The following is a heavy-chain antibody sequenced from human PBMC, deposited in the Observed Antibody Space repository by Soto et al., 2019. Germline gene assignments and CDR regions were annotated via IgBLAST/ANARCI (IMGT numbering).Heavy chain of an antibody. CDR1: GYTFSSYA. Sequence: QVHLVQSGAEVRKPGASVKVSCKASGYTFSSYAMHWVRQAPGQRLEWMGWINAGYGNTKSSQKFQERVTTSRDTSGSTAYMVMISLRSDDTAVYYCARDTGDGTFDFWGQGTLVTVSS. J-gene: IGHJ4*02. V-gene: IGHV1-3*01. D-gene: IGHD7-27*01. CDR3: ARDTGDGTFDF. CDR2: INAGYGNT.